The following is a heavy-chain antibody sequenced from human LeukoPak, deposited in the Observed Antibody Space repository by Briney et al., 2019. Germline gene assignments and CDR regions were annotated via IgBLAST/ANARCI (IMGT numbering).Heavy chain of an antibody. J-gene: IGHJ4*02. Sequence: SEPLSLTCTVSGGSISYFYWGCIRQPPGKGLEWVGYIYHGGITNYNPSLESRVSMSADTSKNQFSLRLNSVTAADTAVYYCARLNVGGGWFFDYWGQGTLVTVSS. CDR1: GGSISYFY. D-gene: IGHD6-19*01. CDR3: ARLNVGGGWFFDY. V-gene: IGHV4-59*08. CDR2: IYHGGIT.